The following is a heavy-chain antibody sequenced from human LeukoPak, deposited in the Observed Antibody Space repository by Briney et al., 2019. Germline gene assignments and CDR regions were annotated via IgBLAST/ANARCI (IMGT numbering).Heavy chain of an antibody. V-gene: IGHV3-21*01. Sequence: GGSLRLSCAGSKLTFSRYKMNWVRQAPGKGLEWVSSISSSGNYIDYADSVKGRFNISRDNANNSVYLQMDSLRVEDTAVYHCARGSLGSSTWEDAFDIWGQGTMVTVSS. CDR3: ARGSLGSSTWEDAFDI. J-gene: IGHJ3*02. CDR1: KLTFSRYK. CDR2: ISSSGNYI. D-gene: IGHD6-13*01.